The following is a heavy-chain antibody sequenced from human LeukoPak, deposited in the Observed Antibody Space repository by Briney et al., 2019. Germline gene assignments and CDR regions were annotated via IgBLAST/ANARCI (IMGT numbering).Heavy chain of an antibody. CDR3: ARVVVVYARSGYYYFDD. J-gene: IGHJ4*02. CDR2: INPNSGGT. D-gene: IGHD3-3*01. Sequence: ASVKVSCKASGYTFTGYYMHWVRQAPGQGLEWMGCINPNSGGTNYAQRFQGRVTMTRDTPTSTAYMELSRLRSDATAVYYCARVVVVYARSGYYYFDDWGQGTLVSVSS. V-gene: IGHV1-2*02. CDR1: GYTFTGYY.